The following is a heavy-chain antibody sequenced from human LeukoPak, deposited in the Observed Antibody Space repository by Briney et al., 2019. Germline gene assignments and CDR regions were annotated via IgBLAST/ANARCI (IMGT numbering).Heavy chain of an antibody. J-gene: IGHJ5*02. CDR2: IKQDGSET. V-gene: IGHV3-7*01. Sequence: PGGSLRLSCAAAGFTSRSYWMTWVRQSPGKVLEWVANIKQDGSETYHVDSVKGRSTISRDNAKDSLYLEMNGLRAEDRAVYYGARGGQAGTVDLWGQRTLVTVSS. D-gene: IGHD3-10*01. CDR3: ARGGQAGTVDL. CDR1: GFTSRSYW.